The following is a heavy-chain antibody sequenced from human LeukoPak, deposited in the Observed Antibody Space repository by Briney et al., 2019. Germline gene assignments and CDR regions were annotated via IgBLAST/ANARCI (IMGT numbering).Heavy chain of an antibody. CDR1: GFTFDDYA. CDR3: AKAYLRYFDWSLKNDAFDI. Sequence: GGSLRLSCAASGFTFDDYAMHWVRQAPGKGLEWVSGISWNSGSIGYADSVKGRFTISRDNAKNSLYLQMNSLRAEDTALYYCAKAYLRYFDWSLKNDAFDIWGQGTMVTVSS. CDR2: ISWNSGSI. V-gene: IGHV3-9*01. J-gene: IGHJ3*02. D-gene: IGHD3-9*01.